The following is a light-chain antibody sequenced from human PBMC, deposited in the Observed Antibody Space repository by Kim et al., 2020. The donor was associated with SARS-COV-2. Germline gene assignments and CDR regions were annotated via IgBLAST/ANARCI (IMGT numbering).Light chain of an antibody. V-gene: IGLV3-19*01. CDR2: GKY. CDR1: SLRNYY. J-gene: IGLJ3*02. CDR3: SSRDSTGDHVV. Sequence: SSELTQDPAVSVALGQTVRLTCQGDSLRNYYATWYQQRPGQPPTLVLYGKYDRPSGIPDRFSGSASGNTASLTITGAQAEDEGDYYCSSRDSTGDHVVFGGGTKVTVL.